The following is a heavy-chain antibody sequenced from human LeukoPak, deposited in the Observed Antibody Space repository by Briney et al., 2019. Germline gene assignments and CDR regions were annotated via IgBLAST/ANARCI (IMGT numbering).Heavy chain of an antibody. CDR1: GFTFSSYA. D-gene: IGHD1-14*01. J-gene: IGHJ4*02. CDR3: ARENHGSFDY. Sequence: GGSLRLSCAASGFTFSSYAMNWVRQAPGKGLEWVSCINSGSTYIFYADSVRGRFAISRDNAKNSLYLQMNSLRAEDTAVYYCARENHGSFDYWGQGSLVTVSS. V-gene: IGHV3-21*01. CDR2: INSGSTYI.